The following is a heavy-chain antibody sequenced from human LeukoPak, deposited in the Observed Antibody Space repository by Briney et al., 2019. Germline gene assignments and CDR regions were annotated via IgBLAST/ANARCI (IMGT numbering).Heavy chain of an antibody. Sequence: SQTLSLTCTVSGGSISSGGYYWSWIRQHPGKGPEWIGYIYYSGSTYYNPSLKSRVTISVDTSKNQFSLKLSSVTAADTAVYYCARDSIVTPPNYGMDVWGQGTTVTVSS. CDR3: ARDSIVTPPNYGMDV. V-gene: IGHV4-31*03. D-gene: IGHD2/OR15-2a*01. CDR2: IYYSGST. CDR1: GGSISSGGYY. J-gene: IGHJ6*02.